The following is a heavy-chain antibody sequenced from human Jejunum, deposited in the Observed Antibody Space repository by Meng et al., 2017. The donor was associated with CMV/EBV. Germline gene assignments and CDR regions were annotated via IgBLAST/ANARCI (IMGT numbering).Heavy chain of an antibody. CDR1: THC. Sequence: THCWSWIRQPPGKGLKWIGSISCGGTTDYHPSLVGQVTMSLDTSKNHFSLKLSSVTTADTAVYYCARIIRAGYCDGAICYGADYWGRGTLVTVSS. J-gene: IGHJ4*02. V-gene: IGHV4-59*11. CDR3: ARIIRAGYCDGAICYGADY. CDR2: ISCGGTT. D-gene: IGHD2-2*01.